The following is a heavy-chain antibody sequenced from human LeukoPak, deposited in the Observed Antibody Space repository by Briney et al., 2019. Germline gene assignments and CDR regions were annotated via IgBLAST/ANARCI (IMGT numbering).Heavy chain of an antibody. D-gene: IGHD3-10*01. Sequence: PGGSLRLSCAASGFTFSSYSTNWVRQAPGKGLEWVSSISSSSSYIYYADSVKGRFTISRDNAKNSLYLQMNSLRAEDTAVYYCAKDYGENWFDPWGQGTLVTVSS. CDR1: GFTFSSYS. CDR3: AKDYGENWFDP. J-gene: IGHJ5*02. V-gene: IGHV3-21*01. CDR2: ISSSSSYI.